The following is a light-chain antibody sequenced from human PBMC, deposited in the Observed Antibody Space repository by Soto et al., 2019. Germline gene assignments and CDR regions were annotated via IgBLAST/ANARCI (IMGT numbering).Light chain of an antibody. CDR3: SSYTSSSAYVV. J-gene: IGLJ2*01. V-gene: IGLV2-14*01. CDR1: SRDVGGYNY. Sequence: QSALTQPASVSGSPGQSITISCTGTSRDVGGYNYVSWHQQHPGKAPKVIITEVSNRPSGVSNRFSGSKSGNTASLTISGLQAEDEADYYCSSYTSSSAYVVFGGGTKVTVL. CDR2: EVS.